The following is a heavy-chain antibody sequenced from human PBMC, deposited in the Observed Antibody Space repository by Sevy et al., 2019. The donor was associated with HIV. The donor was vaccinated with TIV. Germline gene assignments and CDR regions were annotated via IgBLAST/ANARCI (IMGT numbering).Heavy chain of an antibody. CDR1: GYTFSNYG. D-gene: IGHD2-21*01. V-gene: IGHV1-18*01. CDR2: IGPFNNKT. Sequence: ASVKVSCKASGYTFSNYGISWVRQAPGQGLEWMGWIGPFNNKTNYAQKFQGRVSRTSDTSATTAYMEVTSLRSDDTAVDYGARDRVHDWGEGWFDPWGQGTLVTVSS. CDR3: ARDRVHDWGEGWFDP. J-gene: IGHJ5*02.